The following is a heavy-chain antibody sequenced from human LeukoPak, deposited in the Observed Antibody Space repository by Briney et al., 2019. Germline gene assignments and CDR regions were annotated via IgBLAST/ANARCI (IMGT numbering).Heavy chain of an antibody. Sequence: SVKVSCKASGDTFSNYAISWVRQAPGQGLEWMGGIIPIFGTAKYAQKFQGRVTITADTSTSTAYMELSSLRSEDTAVYYCARAKPKNMVRGLIMRRESRYYFDYWGQGTLVTVSS. J-gene: IGHJ4*02. V-gene: IGHV1-69*06. CDR1: GDTFSNYA. D-gene: IGHD3-10*01. CDR2: IIPIFGTA. CDR3: ARAKPKNMVRGLIMRRESRYYFDY.